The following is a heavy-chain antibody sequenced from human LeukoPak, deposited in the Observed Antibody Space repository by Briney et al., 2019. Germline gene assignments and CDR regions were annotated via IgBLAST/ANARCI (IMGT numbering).Heavy chain of an antibody. CDR3: ARVGLARVRGLNYFDY. J-gene: IGHJ4*02. CDR1: GFTFSSYG. V-gene: IGHV3-30*03. Sequence: GGSLRLSCAASGFTFSSYGMHWVRQAPGKGLEWVAVISYDGSNKYYADSVKGRFTISRDNSKNTLYLQMNSLRAEDTAVYYCARVGLARVRGLNYFDYWGQGTLVTVSS. CDR2: ISYDGSNK. D-gene: IGHD3-10*01.